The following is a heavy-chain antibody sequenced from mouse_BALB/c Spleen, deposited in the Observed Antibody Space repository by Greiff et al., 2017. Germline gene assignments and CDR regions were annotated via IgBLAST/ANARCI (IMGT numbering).Heavy chain of an antibody. CDR2: ISSGGSYT. V-gene: IGHV5-9-3*01. CDR3: ASQLDYYAMDY. CDR1: GFTFSSYA. Sequence: EVKLVESGGGLVKPGGSLKLSCAASGFTFSSYAMSWVRQTPEKRLEWVATISSGGSYTYYPDSVKGRFTISRDNAKNTLYLQMSSLRSEDTAMYYCASQLDYYAMDYWGQGTSVTVSS. J-gene: IGHJ4*01. D-gene: IGHD4-1*01.